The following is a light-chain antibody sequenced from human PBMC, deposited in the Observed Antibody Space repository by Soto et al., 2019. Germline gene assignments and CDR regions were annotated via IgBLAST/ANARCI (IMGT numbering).Light chain of an antibody. V-gene: IGKV1-12*01. CDR2: GAS. CDR1: QGISNW. J-gene: IGKJ4*01. CDR3: QQINTFLPLT. Sequence: DIQMTQSPSSVSASVGDRVTITCRASQGISNWLAWYQQQPGKAPKLLIYGASSLQSGVPSRFSGGGSGTHFTLIISSLQPEDVATYYCQQINTFLPLTFGGGTKVEI.